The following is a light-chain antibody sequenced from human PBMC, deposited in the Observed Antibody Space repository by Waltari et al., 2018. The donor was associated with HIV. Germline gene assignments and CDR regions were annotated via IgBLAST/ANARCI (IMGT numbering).Light chain of an antibody. Sequence: IVMTQTPLSLSVTPGQPASISCKSSQSLLHSDGKTYLYWHQQKPGRPPQLLMYEVSNRFSGVPERFSGSGSGTEFNLTISNLQSEDFAVYYCQQSDNWPPWTFGRGTKVEVK. CDR1: QSLLHSDGKTY. V-gene: IGKV2D-29*01. CDR2: EVS. CDR3: QQSDNWPPWT. J-gene: IGKJ1*01.